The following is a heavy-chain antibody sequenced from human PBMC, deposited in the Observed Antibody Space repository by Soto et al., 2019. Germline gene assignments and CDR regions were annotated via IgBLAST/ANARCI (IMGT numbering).Heavy chain of an antibody. V-gene: IGHV3-33*01. CDR1: GFTFGSYG. J-gene: IGHJ4*02. CDR2: IWYDGSNK. CDR3: ARDLGTGGNFDY. D-gene: IGHD7-27*01. Sequence: PGGSLRLSCAASGFTFGSYGMDWVRQAPGKGLEWVAVIWYDGSNKYYADSVKGRFTISRDNSKNTLYLQMNSLRAEDTAVYYCARDLGTGGNFDYWGQGTLVTVSS.